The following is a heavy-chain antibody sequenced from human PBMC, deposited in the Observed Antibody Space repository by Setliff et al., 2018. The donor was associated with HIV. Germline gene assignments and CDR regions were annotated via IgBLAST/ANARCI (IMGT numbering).Heavy chain of an antibody. CDR1: GGTFSSFA. Sequence: SVKVSCKASGGTFSSFAISWVRQAPGQGLEWMGGIIPIFGTANYAQKFQGRVTITTDESTTTAYMELRSLRSEDTAVYYCARETYYGSGSYLPTEYYYYYMDVWGKGTTVTV. CDR3: ARETYYGSGSYLPTEYYYYYMDV. CDR2: IIPIFGTA. V-gene: IGHV1-69*05. D-gene: IGHD3-10*01. J-gene: IGHJ6*03.